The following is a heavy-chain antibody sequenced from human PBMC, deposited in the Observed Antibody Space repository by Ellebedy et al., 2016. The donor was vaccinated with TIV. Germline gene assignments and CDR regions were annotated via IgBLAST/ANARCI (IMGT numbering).Heavy chain of an antibody. D-gene: IGHD2-21*01. CDR1: GVTVRSYN. CDR3: TRARGGGGSVED. J-gene: IGHJ4*02. V-gene: IGHV3-66*01. Sequence: GESLKISCAAPGVTVRSYNLPWVLQSPGKGLEWVSVLQSGGVTHYADSVKGRFTVSRDNSRNTLYLQMNSLSVEDTAVYYCTRARGGGGSVEDWGQGTRVTVSS. CDR2: LQSGGVT.